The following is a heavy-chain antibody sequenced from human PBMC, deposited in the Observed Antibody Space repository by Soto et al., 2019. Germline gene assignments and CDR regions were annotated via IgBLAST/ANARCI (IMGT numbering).Heavy chain of an antibody. CDR2: ISAYNGNT. Sequence: QVQLVQSGAEVKKPGASVKVSCKASGYTFTSYGLSWVRQAPGQGLEWMGWISAYNGNTNYAQKRNGRXXMXTXXPTRTDYRELRCLKSAATALYYCASSGSSGYYLDYWGQGTLVTVSS. CDR1: GYTFTSYG. J-gene: IGHJ4*02. D-gene: IGHD3-22*01. CDR3: ASSGSSGYYLDY. V-gene: IGHV1-18*01.